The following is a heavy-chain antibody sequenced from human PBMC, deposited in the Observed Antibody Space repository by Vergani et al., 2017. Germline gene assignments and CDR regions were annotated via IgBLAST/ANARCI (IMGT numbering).Heavy chain of an antibody. V-gene: IGHV4-59*01. CDR2: IYYSGST. J-gene: IGHJ4*02. CDR1: GGSISSYY. CDR3: ARVDGYSSSWYVDY. Sequence: QVQLQESGPGLVKPSETLSLTCTVSGGSISSYYWSWIRQPPGKGLEWIGYIYYSGSTNYNPSLKSRVTISVDTSKNQFSLKLRSVTAADTAVYYRARVDGYSSSWYVDYWGQGTLVTVSS. D-gene: IGHD6-13*01.